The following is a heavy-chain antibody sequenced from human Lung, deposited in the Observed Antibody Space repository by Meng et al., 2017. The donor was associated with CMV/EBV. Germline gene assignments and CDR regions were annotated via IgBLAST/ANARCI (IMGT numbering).Heavy chain of an antibody. Sequence: GESLKISCAASGFTFDNHAMHWVRQAPGKGLEWVSLISWDGGSTSYADSVKGRFTISRDNSKNSLFLQMNSLRPEDSALYYCAKDHDSSWRIMDVWGQGTTVTFSS. V-gene: IGHV3-43D*03. CDR2: ISWDGGST. J-gene: IGHJ6*02. CDR1: GFTFDNHA. D-gene: IGHD3-22*01. CDR3: AKDHDSSWRIMDV.